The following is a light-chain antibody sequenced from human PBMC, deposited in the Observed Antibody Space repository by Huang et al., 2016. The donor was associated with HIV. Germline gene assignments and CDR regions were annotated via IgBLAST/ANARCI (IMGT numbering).Light chain of an antibody. CDR3: QQSHSTPQT. CDR2: GAS. J-gene: IGKJ5*01. CDR1: QTIKKY. Sequence: DIQMTQSPSSLSASVGDRVTITCRASQTIKKYLNWYQQKPGQAPRLLIYGASNLQTEVPSRFSGSGSGTDFSLTSSSLQPEDFAIYYCQQSHSTPQTFGQGTRLDIK. V-gene: IGKV1-39*01.